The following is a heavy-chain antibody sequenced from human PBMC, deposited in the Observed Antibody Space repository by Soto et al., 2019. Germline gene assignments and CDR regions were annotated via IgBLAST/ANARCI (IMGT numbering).Heavy chain of an antibody. CDR2: INAGNGNT. V-gene: IGHV1-3*01. Sequence: QVQLVQSGAEVKKPGASVKVSCKASGYTFTSYAMHWVRQAPGQRLEWMGWINAGNGNTKYSQKFQGRVTITRDTSASTAYLELSSLSSEDTAVYYCARDQVAVAPYYFDYWGQGTLVTVSS. D-gene: IGHD6-19*01. CDR1: GYTFTSYA. CDR3: ARDQVAVAPYYFDY. J-gene: IGHJ4*02.